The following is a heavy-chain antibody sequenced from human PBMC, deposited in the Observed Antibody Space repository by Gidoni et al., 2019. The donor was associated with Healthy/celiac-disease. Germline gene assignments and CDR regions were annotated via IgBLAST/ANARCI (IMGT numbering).Heavy chain of an antibody. CDR2: ISGSGGST. J-gene: IGHJ2*01. CDR1: GFPFSSYA. Sequence: EVQLLESGGGLVQPGGSLRLSCAASGFPFSSYAMRWVRQAPGKGLEWVSAISGSGGSTYYADSVKGRFTISRDNSKNTLYLQMNSLRAEDTAVYYCAKLWGVPVDYGDFHWYFDLWGRGTLVTVSS. D-gene: IGHD4-17*01. CDR3: AKLWGVPVDYGDFHWYFDL. V-gene: IGHV3-23*01.